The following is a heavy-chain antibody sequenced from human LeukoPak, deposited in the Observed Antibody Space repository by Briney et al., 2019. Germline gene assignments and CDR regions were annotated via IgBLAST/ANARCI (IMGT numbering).Heavy chain of an antibody. J-gene: IGHJ6*03. V-gene: IGHV3-33*01. Sequence: PGGSLRLSCAASGFTFSNYGMHWVRQAPGKGLEWVAVIWYDGSNKYYADSMKGRFTISRDNSKNTLYLQMNSLRAEDTAVYYCARDRCDSGYGYYYCYMDVWGKGTTVTVSS. CDR1: GFTFSNYG. D-gene: IGHD5-12*01. CDR3: ARDRCDSGYGYYYCYMDV. CDR2: IWYDGSNK.